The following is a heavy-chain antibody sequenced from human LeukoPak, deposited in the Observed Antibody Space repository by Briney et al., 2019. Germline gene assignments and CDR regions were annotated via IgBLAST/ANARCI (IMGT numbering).Heavy chain of an antibody. V-gene: IGHV1-69*13. CDR3: ATSPTSDSPGY. CDR1: GGTFSTYA. Sequence: SVKVSCKASGGTFSTYAISWVRQAPGQGLEWMGGIIPILATANYAQKFQGRVTITADESTSTAYMELSSLRSEDTAVYYCATSPTSDSPGYWGQGTLVTVSS. J-gene: IGHJ4*02. CDR2: IIPILATA. D-gene: IGHD2-21*02.